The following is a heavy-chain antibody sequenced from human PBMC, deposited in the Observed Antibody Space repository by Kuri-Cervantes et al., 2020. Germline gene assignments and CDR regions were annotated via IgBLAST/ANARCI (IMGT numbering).Heavy chain of an antibody. V-gene: IGHV3-9*03. J-gene: IGHJ4*02. CDR3: AKDQLDSRGYSYGYADY. D-gene: IGHD5-18*01. CDR2: ISWNSGSI. Sequence: GGSLRLSCAASGFTFDDYAMHWVRQAPGKGLEWVSGISWNSGSIGYADSVKGRFTISRDNSKNTLYLQMNSLRAEDMAVYYCAKDQLDSRGYSYGYADYWGQGTLVTVSS. CDR1: GFTFDDYA.